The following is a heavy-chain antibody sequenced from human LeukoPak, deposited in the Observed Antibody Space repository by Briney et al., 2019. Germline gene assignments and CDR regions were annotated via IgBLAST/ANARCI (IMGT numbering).Heavy chain of an antibody. CDR3: ARGPVPMVRGVPSYFFDY. CDR2: INHSGST. J-gene: IGHJ4*02. V-gene: IGHV4-34*01. CDR1: GGSFSGYY. D-gene: IGHD3-10*01. Sequence: SETLSLTCAVYGGSFSGYYWSWIRQPPGKGLEWIGEINHSGSTNYNPSLKSRVTISVDTSENQFSLKLSSATAADTAVYYCARGPVPMVRGVPSYFFDYWGQGTLVTVSS.